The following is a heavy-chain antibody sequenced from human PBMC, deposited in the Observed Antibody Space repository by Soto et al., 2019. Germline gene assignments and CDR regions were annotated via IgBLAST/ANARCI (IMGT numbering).Heavy chain of an antibody. J-gene: IGHJ4*02. D-gene: IGHD6-19*01. Sequence: EVQVLESGGGLVQPGGSLRLSCTASGFTFNSYAMNWVRQAPGKGLEWVSAISGSAESTFYADSVKGRFTISRDNSKNTLYLQMNSLRAEDKAVYYCAKSQWLVHGGGADYWGEGTLVTVSS. CDR1: GFTFNSYA. V-gene: IGHV3-23*01. CDR2: ISGSAEST. CDR3: AKSQWLVHGGGADY.